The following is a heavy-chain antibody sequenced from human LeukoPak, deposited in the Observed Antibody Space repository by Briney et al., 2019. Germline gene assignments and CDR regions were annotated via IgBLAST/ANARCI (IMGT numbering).Heavy chain of an antibody. D-gene: IGHD3-16*01. J-gene: IGHJ4*02. Sequence: GGSLRLSCAASGFTLSNYWMHWVRQAPGKGLVWVSRINADGSSASYADSVKGRFTISRDNSKNTLYLQMNSLRAEDTAVYYCARDRGGTDYWGQGTLVTVSS. CDR3: ARDRGGTDY. CDR2: INADGSSA. V-gene: IGHV3-74*01. CDR1: GFTLSNYW.